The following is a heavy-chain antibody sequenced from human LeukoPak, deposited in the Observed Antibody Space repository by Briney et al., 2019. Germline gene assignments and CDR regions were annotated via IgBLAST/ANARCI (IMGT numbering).Heavy chain of an antibody. CDR1: VFSPSTSGVG. J-gene: IGHJ2*01. CDR2: IYWDDDK. Sequence: SGPTLVKPTQTLPLTRSFSVFSPSTSGVGVGWIRQPPGKALEWLALIYWDDDKRYSPSLKSRLTITKDTSKNQVVLTMTIRYLRYTATDVYAHSPEAAVNWYCDFWGRGTLVTVSS. V-gene: IGHV2-5*02. CDR3: AHSPEAAVNWYCDF.